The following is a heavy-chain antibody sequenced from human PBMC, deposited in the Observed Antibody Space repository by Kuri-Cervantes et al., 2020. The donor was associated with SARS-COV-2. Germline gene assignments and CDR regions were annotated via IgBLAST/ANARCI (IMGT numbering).Heavy chain of an antibody. V-gene: IGHV4-39*01. J-gene: IGHJ5*02. CDR1: GGSISSGGYY. CDR3: ARHRYSYGTPDWFDP. CDR2: IYYSGST. D-gene: IGHD5-18*01. Sequence: GSLRLSCTVSGGSISSGGYYWGWIRQPPGKGLEWIGSIYYSGSTYYNPSLKSRVTISVDTSKNQFSLKLSSVTAADTAVYYRARHRYSYGTPDWFDPWGQGTLVTVSS.